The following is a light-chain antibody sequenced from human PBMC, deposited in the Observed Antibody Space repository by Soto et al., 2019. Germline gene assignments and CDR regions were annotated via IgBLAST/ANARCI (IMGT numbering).Light chain of an antibody. CDR3: AGWDDSLNGWV. CDR2: SNN. Sequence: QSVLTQPPSASGTPGQRVTISCSGSSSNIESYTVNWYQQLPGTAPKLLIYSNNQRPSGVPDRFSGSKSGTSASLAISGLQSEDEADFYCAGWDDSLNGWVFGGGTKL. V-gene: IGLV1-44*01. CDR1: SSNIESYT. J-gene: IGLJ3*02.